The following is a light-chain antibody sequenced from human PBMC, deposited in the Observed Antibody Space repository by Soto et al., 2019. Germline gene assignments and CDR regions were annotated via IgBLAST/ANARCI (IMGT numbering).Light chain of an antibody. CDR1: SSNIGSNY. CDR2: RNN. V-gene: IGLV1-47*01. J-gene: IGLJ3*02. Sequence: QAVVTQPPSASGTPGQRVTISCSGSSSNIGSNYVYWYQQLPGTAPKLLIYRNNQRPSGVPDRFSGSKSGTSASLAISGLRSEDEADYYCAAWDDSLSGHVIGGGTKLTVL. CDR3: AAWDDSLSGHV.